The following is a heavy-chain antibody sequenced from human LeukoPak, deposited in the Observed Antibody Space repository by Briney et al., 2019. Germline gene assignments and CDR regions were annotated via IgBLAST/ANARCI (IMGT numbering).Heavy chain of an antibody. D-gene: IGHD3-10*01. V-gene: IGHV4-39*07. CDR1: GGSISSSSYY. J-gene: IGHJ4*02. CDR3: ARGSRFGEQIDY. Sequence: PSETLSLTCTVSGGSISSSSYYWGWIRQPPGKGLEWIGSIYYSGSTYYNPSLKSRVTISVDTSKNQFSLKLSSVTAADTAVYYCARGSRFGEQIDYWGQGTLVTVSS. CDR2: IYYSGST.